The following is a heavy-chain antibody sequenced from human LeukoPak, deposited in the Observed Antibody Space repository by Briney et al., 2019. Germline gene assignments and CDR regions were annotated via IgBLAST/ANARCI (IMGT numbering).Heavy chain of an antibody. CDR2: ISYDGSNK. Sequence: NPGGSLRLSCAASGFTFSSYGMHWVRQAPGKGLEWVAVISYDGSNKYYADSVKGRFTISRDNSKNTLYLQMNSLRAEDTAVYYCAKDPGMVRGVIPKEYYFDDWGQGTLVTVSS. CDR1: GFTFSSYG. D-gene: IGHD3-10*01. CDR3: AKDPGMVRGVIPKEYYFDD. J-gene: IGHJ4*02. V-gene: IGHV3-30*18.